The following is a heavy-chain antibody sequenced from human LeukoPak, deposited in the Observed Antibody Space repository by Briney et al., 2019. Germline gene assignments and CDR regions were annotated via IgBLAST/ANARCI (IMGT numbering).Heavy chain of an antibody. V-gene: IGHV1-69*06. CDR3: ATGCLGSGSYCYGWFDP. D-gene: IGHD3-10*01. J-gene: IGHJ5*02. CDR1: GGTFSSYA. Sequence: ASVKVSCKASGGTFSSYAISWVRQAPGQGLEWMGGIIPIFGTANYAQKFQGRVTMTEDTSTDTAYMELSSLRSEDTAVYYCATGCLGSGSYCYGWFDPWGRGTLVTVSS. CDR2: IIPIFGTA.